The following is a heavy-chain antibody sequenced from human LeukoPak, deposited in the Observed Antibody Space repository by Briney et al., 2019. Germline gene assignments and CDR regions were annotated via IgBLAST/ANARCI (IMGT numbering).Heavy chain of an antibody. Sequence: GGSLRLSCAASGFTFSSYGMHWVRQAPGKGLEWVAFIRYDGSNKYYADSVKGRFTISRDNSKNTLYLQMNSLRAEDTATYYCARDLMGHSVYDRGDYWGRGTLVTVPS. CDR2: IRYDGSNK. CDR3: ARDLMGHSVYDRGDY. CDR1: GFTFSSYG. J-gene: IGHJ4*02. D-gene: IGHD5/OR15-5a*01. V-gene: IGHV3-30*02.